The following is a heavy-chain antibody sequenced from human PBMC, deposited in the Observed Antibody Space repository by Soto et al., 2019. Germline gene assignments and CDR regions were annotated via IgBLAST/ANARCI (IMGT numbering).Heavy chain of an antibody. V-gene: IGHV3-30-3*01. CDR3: GRDRNGGMEV. D-gene: IGHD2-8*01. Sequence: QVQLVESGGGVVQPGRSLRLSCAASGFTFSSYAMHWVRQAPGKGPEWVAITLYYGGTKYYADSVKGRFTISRDNSKNTLYLEMNSLGVDDTAVYYCGRDRNGGMEVWGQGTTVTVSS. CDR1: GFTFSSYA. CDR2: TLYYGGTK. J-gene: IGHJ6*02.